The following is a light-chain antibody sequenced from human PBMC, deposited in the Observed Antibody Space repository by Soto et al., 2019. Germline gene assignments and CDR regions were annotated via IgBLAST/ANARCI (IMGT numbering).Light chain of an antibody. CDR2: SDN. V-gene: IGLV1-44*01. CDR3: AAWDDSLNGLL. J-gene: IGLJ3*02. CDR1: NSNIGDNS. Sequence: QSVLTQPPSASGTPGQVLTISCSGSNSNIGDNSVNWYQQLPGTAPKLLIYSDNRRPSGVPDRFSGSKSGTSASLAISGLQSEDEAEYYCAAWDDSLNGLLFGGGTQLTVL.